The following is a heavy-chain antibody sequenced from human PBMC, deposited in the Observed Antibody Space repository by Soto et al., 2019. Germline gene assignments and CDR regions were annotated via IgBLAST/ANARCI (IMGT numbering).Heavy chain of an antibody. J-gene: IGHJ6*03. Sequence: QVQLQQSSPGLVKPSQALSLTCDISGDSVSSNSAGWNWIRQTPSRGLEWLGRTYYKSKWYYTYAASVKSRITVSPDTSTNQFSLQLTSVTPEYTAVYYCARGSWDDVSGHYYMDVWDKGTTVTVSS. V-gene: IGHV6-1*01. CDR1: GDSVSSNSAG. CDR3: ARGSWDDVSGHYYMDV. D-gene: IGHD1-1*01. CDR2: TYYKSKWYY.